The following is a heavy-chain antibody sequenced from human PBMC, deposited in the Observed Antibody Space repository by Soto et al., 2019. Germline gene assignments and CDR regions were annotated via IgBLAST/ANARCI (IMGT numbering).Heavy chain of an antibody. V-gene: IGHV1-2*02. D-gene: IGHD5-18*01. CDR1: GYTFTGYY. Sequence: QVQLVQSGAEVKKPGASVKVSCKASGYTFTGYYMHWVRQAPGQGLEWMGWINPNSGGTNYAQKFQGRVGVNRDTSISTACMELSRLRSDDTAVYYCARSYVDTAMFSSWGQGTLVTVSS. CDR3: ARSYVDTAMFSS. CDR2: INPNSGGT. J-gene: IGHJ5*02.